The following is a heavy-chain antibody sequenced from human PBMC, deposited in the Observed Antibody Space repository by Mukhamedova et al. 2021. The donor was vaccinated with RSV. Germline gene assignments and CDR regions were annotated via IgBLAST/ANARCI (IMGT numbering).Heavy chain of an antibody. J-gene: IGHJ3*02. D-gene: IGHD6-19*01. Sequence: GISWVRQAPGQGLEWMGWISAYNGNTNYAQKLQGRVTMTTDTSTSTAYMELRSLRSDDTAVYYCVRDIAVAGTDAFDIWGQGTMVT. V-gene: IGHV1-18*01. CDR2: ISAYNGNT. CDR3: VRDIAVAGTDAFDI. CDR1: G.